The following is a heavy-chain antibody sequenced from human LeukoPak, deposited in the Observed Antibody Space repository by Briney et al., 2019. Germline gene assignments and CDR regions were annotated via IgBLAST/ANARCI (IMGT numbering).Heavy chain of an antibody. CDR2: ISSSGNT. CDR3: ARHYDSSGYLNPAGVDY. Sequence: SEALSLTCTVSGDSISSGDYYWSWIRQPAGKGLEWIGRISSSGNTNYNPSLKSRVTMSVDTSKNQFSLKLSSVTAADTAVYYCARHYDSSGYLNPAGVDYWGQGTLVTVSS. D-gene: IGHD3-22*01. V-gene: IGHV4-61*02. CDR1: GDSISSGDYY. J-gene: IGHJ4*02.